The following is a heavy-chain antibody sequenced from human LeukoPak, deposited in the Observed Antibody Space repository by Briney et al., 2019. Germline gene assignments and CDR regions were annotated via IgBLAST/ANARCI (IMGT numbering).Heavy chain of an antibody. Sequence: SETLSLTCNVSGVSITTNYWTWIRQSAGKGLEWIGRIYSSGSTNYHPSLQSRVTISIDKSKNRFSLRLRSVTAGDTAIYYCAREGAEGDYFDYWGQGALVTVSS. J-gene: IGHJ4*02. CDR1: GVSITTNY. V-gene: IGHV4-4*07. D-gene: IGHD3-16*01. CDR2: IYSSGST. CDR3: AREGAEGDYFDY.